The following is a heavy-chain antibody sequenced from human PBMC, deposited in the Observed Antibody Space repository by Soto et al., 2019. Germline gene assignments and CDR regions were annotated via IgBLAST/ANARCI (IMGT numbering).Heavy chain of an antibody. V-gene: IGHV4-30-2*01. J-gene: IGHJ4*02. CDR1: GGSISSSSYY. Sequence: PSETLSLTCTVSGGSISSSSYYWGWIRQPPGKGLEWIGYIYHTGSTYYNPSLKSRVTISVDRSKNQFSLKLSSVTAADTAVYYCVRSNYDSPIPLYYSGQGTLVSVSS. D-gene: IGHD3-22*01. CDR3: VRSNYDSPIPLYY. CDR2: IYHTGST.